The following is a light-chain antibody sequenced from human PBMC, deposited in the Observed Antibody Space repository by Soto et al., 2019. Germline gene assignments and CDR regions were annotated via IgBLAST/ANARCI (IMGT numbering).Light chain of an antibody. V-gene: IGKV3-15*01. CDR3: QQYNNWPYT. Sequence: EIVMTQSPVALSVSPGESAALSCMASQSVGRNFAWYQQRPGQAPRVLIYGTSTRATGVPARFSGSGSGTDFTLTISSLQSEDFAVYYCQQYNNWPYTFGQGTRLEIK. CDR1: QSVGRN. J-gene: IGKJ2*01. CDR2: GTS.